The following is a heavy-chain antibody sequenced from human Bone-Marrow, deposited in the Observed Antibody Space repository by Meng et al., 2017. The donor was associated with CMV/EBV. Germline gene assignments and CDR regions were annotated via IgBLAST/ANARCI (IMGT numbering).Heavy chain of an antibody. CDR1: GGSFSGYY. Sequence: SETQSLTCAVYGGSFSGYYWSWIRQPPGKGLEWNGEINHSGSTNYNPSLKSRVTISVDTSKNQFSLKLSSVTAADTAVYYCARGSYSSGYYYFDYCGQGTLVTVSS. J-gene: IGHJ4*02. D-gene: IGHD3-22*01. V-gene: IGHV4-34*01. CDR3: ARGSYSSGYYYFDY. CDR2: INHSGST.